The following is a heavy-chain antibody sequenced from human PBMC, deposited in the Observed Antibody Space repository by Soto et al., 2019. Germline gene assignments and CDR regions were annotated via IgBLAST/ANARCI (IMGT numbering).Heavy chain of an antibody. CDR3: AKEAAAGTGYYYGMDV. CDR2: ISYDGSNK. V-gene: IGHV3-30*18. Sequence: QVLLVESGGGVVQPGRSLRLSCAASGFTFSSYGMHWVRQAPGKGLEWVAVISYDGSNKYYADSVKGRFTISRDNSKNTLYLQMNSLRAEDTAVYYCAKEAAAGTGYYYGMDVWGQGTTVTVSS. D-gene: IGHD6-13*01. J-gene: IGHJ6*02. CDR1: GFTFSSYG.